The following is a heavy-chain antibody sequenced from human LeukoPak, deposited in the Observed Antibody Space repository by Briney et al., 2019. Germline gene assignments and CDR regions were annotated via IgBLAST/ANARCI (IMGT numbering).Heavy chain of an antibody. Sequence: PSETLSLTCTASGGSISSRPYYWGWIRQPPGKGLEWIGTIYDSGTTYYNPSLKSRVIISMDTSKNQFSLKLSSVTAADTAVYYCARLGRWDYYFDYWGQGTLVSVSS. CDR3: ARLGRWDYYFDY. CDR2: IYDSGTT. J-gene: IGHJ4*02. CDR1: GGSISSRPYY. D-gene: IGHD1-26*01. V-gene: IGHV4-39*01.